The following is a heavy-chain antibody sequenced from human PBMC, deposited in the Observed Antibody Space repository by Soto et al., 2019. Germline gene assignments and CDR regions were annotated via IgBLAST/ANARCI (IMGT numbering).Heavy chain of an antibody. CDR3: ARDSLAAAGNYYYYGMDV. V-gene: IGHV1-2*04. D-gene: IGHD6-13*01. CDR2: INPNSGGT. CDR1: GYTFTGYY. J-gene: IGHJ6*02. Sequence: ASVKVSCKASGYTFTGYYMHWVRQAPGQGLEWMGWINPNSGGTNYAQKFQGWVTMTRDTSISTAYMELSRLRSDDTAVYYCARDSLAAAGNYYYYGMDVWGQGTTVTVS.